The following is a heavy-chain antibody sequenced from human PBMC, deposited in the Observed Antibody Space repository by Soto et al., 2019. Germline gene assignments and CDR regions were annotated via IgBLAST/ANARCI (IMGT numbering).Heavy chain of an antibody. CDR1: GDPISRRGYY. CDR2: ISYSGST. CDR3: GGGSVTFIDY. D-gene: IGHD2-21*02. J-gene: IGHJ4*02. Sequence: QMQLQESGPGVVKPSQTLSLTCTVSGDPISRRGYYWTWIRQHPGKGLEWIGYISYSGSTYYNPSLKSRVTLSVDTSKSQFFLRLTSVIAADTAVYHCGGGSVTFIDYWGQGALVTVSS. V-gene: IGHV4-31*03.